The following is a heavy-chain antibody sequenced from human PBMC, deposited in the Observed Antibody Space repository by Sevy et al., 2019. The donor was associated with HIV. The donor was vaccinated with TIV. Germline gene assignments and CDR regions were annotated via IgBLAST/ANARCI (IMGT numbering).Heavy chain of an antibody. J-gene: IGHJ4*02. CDR1: GASFSGYY. D-gene: IGHD3-3*01. CDR3: ARSWFVEGLPLDY. Sequence: SETLSLTCAVYGASFSGYYWTWIRQPPGKGLEWIGEINHSGSTNYNPSLKSRVTISVDTSKNQFSLKLSSGTAADTAVYYWARSWFVEGLPLDYWGQGTLVTVSS. CDR2: INHSGST. V-gene: IGHV4-34*01.